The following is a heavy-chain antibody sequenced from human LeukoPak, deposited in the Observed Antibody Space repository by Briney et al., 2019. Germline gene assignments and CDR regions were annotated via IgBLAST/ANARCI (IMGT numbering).Heavy chain of an antibody. D-gene: IGHD1-26*01. CDR1: GDSVSGNIAA. V-gene: IGHV6-1*01. CDR3: ARQVGATRYYFDY. J-gene: IGHJ4*02. CDR2: TYYRSKWYN. Sequence: SQTLSLTFAISGDSVSGNIAAWTWIRQSPSRGLEWLGRTYYRSKWYNDYAVSVKSRITVNTDTSKNQFSLQLNSVTPEDTAVYYCARQVGATRYYFDYWGQGTLVTVSS.